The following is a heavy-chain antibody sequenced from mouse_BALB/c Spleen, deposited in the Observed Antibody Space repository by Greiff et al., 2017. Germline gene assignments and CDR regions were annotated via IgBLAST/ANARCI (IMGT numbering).Heavy chain of an antibody. CDR2: IYWDDDK. D-gene: IGHD1-1*01. V-gene: IGHV8-12*01. J-gene: IGHJ4*01. Sequence: QVTLKESGPGILQPSQTLSLTCSFSGFSLSTSGMGVSWIRQPSGKGLEWLAHIYWDDDKRYNPSLKSRLTISKDTSRNQVFLKITSVDTADTATDYCARRTTVVEGTRWNYAMDYWGQGTSVTVS. CDR3: ARRTTVVEGTRWNYAMDY. CDR1: GFSLSTSGMG.